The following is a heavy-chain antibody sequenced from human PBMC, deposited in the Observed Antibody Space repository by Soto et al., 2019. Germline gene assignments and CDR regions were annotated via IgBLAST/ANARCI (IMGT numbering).Heavy chain of an antibody. CDR1: GGSISSGGYY. J-gene: IGHJ4*02. D-gene: IGHD3-22*01. CDR2: IYYSGST. V-gene: IGHV4-31*03. Sequence: PSETLSLTCTVSGGSISSGGYYWSWIRQHPGKGLEWIGYIYYSGSTYYNPSLKSRVTISVDTSKNQFSLKLSSVTAADTAVYYCAREREGTYYYDSSGYSYFDYWGQGTLVTAPQ. CDR3: AREREGTYYYDSSGYSYFDY.